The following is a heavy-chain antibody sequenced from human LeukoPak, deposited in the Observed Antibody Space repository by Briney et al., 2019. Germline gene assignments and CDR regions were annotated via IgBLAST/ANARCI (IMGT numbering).Heavy chain of an antibody. Sequence: PSETLSLTCAVSGGSISSGSYYWGWIRQPPGKGLEGIGSIYYSGSTYYNPSLKSRVTISVDMSKNQFSLNLSSVTAADMAVYYCARHGYYYYHMDVWGKGTTVTLSS. CDR1: GGSISSGSYY. V-gene: IGHV4-39*01. J-gene: IGHJ6*03. CDR3: ARHGYYYYHMDV. CDR2: IYYSGST.